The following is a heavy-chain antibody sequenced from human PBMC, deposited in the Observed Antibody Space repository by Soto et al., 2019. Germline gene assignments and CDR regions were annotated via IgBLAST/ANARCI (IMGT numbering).Heavy chain of an antibody. V-gene: IGHV3-30*18. CDR2: ISYDASHT. Sequence: GGSLRLSCAASGFSFNTCAMHWVRQAPGKGLEWVALISYDASHTDYADSVKGRFTISRDSSDNTLSLIMNSLRPGDTAVYYCAKSSGKYHPQPRVTHVWGPGSTLTVSS. J-gene: IGHJ6*02. D-gene: IGHD1-26*01. CDR3: AKSSGKYHPQPRVTHV. CDR1: GFSFNTCA.